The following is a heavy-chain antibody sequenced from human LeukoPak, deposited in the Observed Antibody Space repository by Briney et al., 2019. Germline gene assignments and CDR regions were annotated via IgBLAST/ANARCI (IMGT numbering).Heavy chain of an antibody. J-gene: IGHJ4*02. CDR1: X. Sequence: XIGXVXQXXXXXLEWMGIIYPGDSATTYSPPFQGQVTISADKSISTAYLQWSSLKASDTAMYYCAIIVEHFFYWGQGTLVTVSS. V-gene: IGHV5-51*01. CDR3: AIIVEHFFY. D-gene: IGHD2-21*01. CDR2: IYPGDSAT.